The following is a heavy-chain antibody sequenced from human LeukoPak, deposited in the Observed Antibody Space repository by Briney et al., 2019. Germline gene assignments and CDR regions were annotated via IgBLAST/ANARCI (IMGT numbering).Heavy chain of an antibody. V-gene: IGHV3-30-3*01. D-gene: IGHD6-13*01. CDR1: GFTFSSYA. Sequence: QPGGSLRLSCAASGFTFSSYAMHWVRQAPGKGLEWVAVISYDGSNKYYADSVKGRFTISRDNSKNTLYLQMNSLRAEDTAVYYCARGEQQLVPFEYFQHWGQGTLVTVSS. CDR3: ARGEQQLVPFEYFQH. J-gene: IGHJ1*01. CDR2: ISYDGSNK.